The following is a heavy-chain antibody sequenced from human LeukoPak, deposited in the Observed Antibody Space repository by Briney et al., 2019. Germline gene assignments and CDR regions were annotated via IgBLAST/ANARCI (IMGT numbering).Heavy chain of an antibody. D-gene: IGHD1-26*01. CDR2: INHSGST. CDR3: ARWSGSYPPHFDY. J-gene: IGHJ4*02. CDR1: GGSFSGYY. V-gene: IGHV4-34*01. Sequence: SETLSLTCAVYGGSFSGYYWSWIRQPLGKGLEWIGEINHSGSTNYNPSLKSRVTISVDTSKNQFSLKLSSVTAADTAVYHCARWSGSYPPHFDYWGQGTLVTVSS.